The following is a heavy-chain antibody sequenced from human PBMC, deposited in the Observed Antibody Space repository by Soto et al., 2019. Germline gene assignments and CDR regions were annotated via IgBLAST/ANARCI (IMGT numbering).Heavy chain of an antibody. Sequence: PSQTLSLPCTVSGGSIGSSSYYWGWIRQPPGKGLEWIGSIYYSGSTYYNPSLKSRVTISVDTSKNQFSLKLSSVTAADTAVYYCARHSFDYGGTPGREAYWFDPWGQGTLVTVSS. CDR3: ARHSFDYGGTPGREAYWFDP. CDR2: IYYSGST. CDR1: GGSIGSSSYY. V-gene: IGHV4-39*01. J-gene: IGHJ5*02. D-gene: IGHD4-17*01.